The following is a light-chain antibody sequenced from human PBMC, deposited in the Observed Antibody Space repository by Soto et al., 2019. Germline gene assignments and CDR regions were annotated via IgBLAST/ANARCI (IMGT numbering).Light chain of an antibody. J-gene: IGKJ1*01. CDR3: QQYGSSPPT. V-gene: IGKV3-20*01. Sequence: EIVMTPSPATLAVSPGERATLSCRASQSVSSNLAWYQQKPGQAPRLLIYVASSRATGIPDRFSGSGSGTDFTLTISRLEPEDFAVYYCQQYGSSPPTFGQGTKVDIK. CDR2: VAS. CDR1: QSVSSN.